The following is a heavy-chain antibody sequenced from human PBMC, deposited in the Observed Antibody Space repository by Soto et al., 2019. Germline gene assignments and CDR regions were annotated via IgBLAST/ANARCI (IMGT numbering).Heavy chain of an antibody. Sequence: VQLLESGGGLVQPGGSLRLSCAASGFTFSSYGMHWVRQAPGKGLEWVAVISYDGSNKYYADSVKGRFTISRDNPKNTLYLQMNSLRAEDTAVYYCAKELTIFGVVCYGMDVWGQGTTVTVSS. CDR1: GFTFSSYG. CDR2: ISYDGSNK. V-gene: IGHV3-30*18. CDR3: AKELTIFGVVCYGMDV. J-gene: IGHJ6*02. D-gene: IGHD3-3*01.